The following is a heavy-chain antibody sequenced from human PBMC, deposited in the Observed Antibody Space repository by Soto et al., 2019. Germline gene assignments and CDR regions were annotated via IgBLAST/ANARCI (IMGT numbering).Heavy chain of an antibody. CDR2: ISSSSSTI. CDR1: GFTFSSYS. CDR3: ATTAPRPAGYY. J-gene: IGHJ4*02. Sequence: EVQLVESGGGLVQPGGSLRLSCAASGFTFSSYSMNWVRQTPGKGLEWISYISSSSSTIYYADSVKGRFTISRDNAKNSLYLQMKSLRDEDTALYYCATTAPRPAGYYWGQGTLVTVSS. D-gene: IGHD6-6*01. V-gene: IGHV3-48*02.